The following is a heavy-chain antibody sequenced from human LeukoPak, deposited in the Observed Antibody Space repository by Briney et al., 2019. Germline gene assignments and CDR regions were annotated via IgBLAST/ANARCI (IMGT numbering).Heavy chain of an antibody. CDR1: GYTFTGYY. D-gene: IGHD3-22*01. J-gene: IGHJ4*02. CDR3: ASGRYFYDSSGYSPLDY. CDR2: INPNSGGT. V-gene: IGHV1-2*02. Sequence: GASVKVSCKASGYTFTGYYMHWVRQAPGQGLEWMGWINPNSGGTNYAQKFQGRVTMSRDTSISTAYMELSRLRSDDTAVYYCASGRYFYDSSGYSPLDYWRQGTLVTVSS.